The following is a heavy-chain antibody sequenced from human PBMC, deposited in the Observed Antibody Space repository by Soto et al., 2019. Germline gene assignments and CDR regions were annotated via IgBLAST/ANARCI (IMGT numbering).Heavy chain of an antibody. CDR2: FDPDEAET. Sequence: QVQLVQSGAEVKKPGASVKVSCKVSGYTLNEVAMHWVRQAPGKGLEWLGGFDPDEAETIYAQHFQGRVTMTEDTSTDTFYMELSSLRSEDTAFYFCTTYHGDYNFDHWGQGTLVTVSS. V-gene: IGHV1-24*01. J-gene: IGHJ5*02. CDR1: GYTLNEVA. CDR3: TTYHGDYNFDH. D-gene: IGHD4-17*01.